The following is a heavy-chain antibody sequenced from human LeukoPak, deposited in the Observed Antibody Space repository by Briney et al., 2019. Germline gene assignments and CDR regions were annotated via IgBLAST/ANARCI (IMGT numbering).Heavy chain of an antibody. CDR3: ARELAAAGFDC. Sequence: SETLSLTCTVSGGSIGAYYWSWIRQPPEKGLEWIGYVTYSGTTNYNPSLKSRVAISVDTSKNLFSLKLNSVTAADTAVYYCARELAAAGFDCWGQGNLVTVSS. CDR2: VTYSGTT. CDR1: GGSIGAYY. J-gene: IGHJ4*02. D-gene: IGHD6-13*01. V-gene: IGHV4-59*01.